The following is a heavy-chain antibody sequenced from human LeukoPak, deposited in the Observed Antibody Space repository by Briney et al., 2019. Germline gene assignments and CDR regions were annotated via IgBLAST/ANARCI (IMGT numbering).Heavy chain of an antibody. CDR1: GGSINSYY. V-gene: IGHV4-4*07. CDR2: IYTSGTT. J-gene: IGHJ4*02. CDR3: ARLSTVTTSFDY. Sequence: SETLSLTCTVSGGSINSYYWSWIRQPAGKGLEWIGRIYTSGTTHYDPSLKSRVTMSVDTSKNQFSLKLSSVTAADTAVYYSARLSTVTTSFDYWGQGTLVTVSS. D-gene: IGHD4-17*01.